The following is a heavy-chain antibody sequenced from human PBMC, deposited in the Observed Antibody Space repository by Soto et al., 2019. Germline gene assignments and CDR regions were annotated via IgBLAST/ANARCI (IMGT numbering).Heavy chain of an antibody. CDR1: GFRFDDYA. Sequence: GGSLRLSCAASGFRFDDYAMHWVRQAPGTGLEWVSGISWNSGSIGYADSVRGRFTISRDNAKNSLYLQTNSLRGEDTALYYCFFLMIRRPPRSTLFPTRRSSDL. J-gene: IGHJ2*01. D-gene: IGHD4-17*01. CDR3: FFLMIRRPPRSTLFPTRRSSDL. CDR2: ISWNSGSI. V-gene: IGHV3-9*01.